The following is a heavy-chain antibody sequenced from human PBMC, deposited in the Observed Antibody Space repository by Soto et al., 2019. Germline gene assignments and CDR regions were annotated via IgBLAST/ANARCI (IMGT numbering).Heavy chain of an antibody. CDR1: GGTFSSYA. J-gene: IGHJ4*02. CDR2: IIPIFGTA. V-gene: IGHV1-69*13. Sequence: SVKVSCKASGGTFSSYAISWVRQAPGQGLEWMGGIIPIFGTANYAQKFQGRVTITADESTSTAYMELSSLRSEDTAVYYCARGDGDDILTGYQYYFGYWGQGTLVTVSS. CDR3: ARGDGDDILTGYQYYFGY. D-gene: IGHD3-9*01.